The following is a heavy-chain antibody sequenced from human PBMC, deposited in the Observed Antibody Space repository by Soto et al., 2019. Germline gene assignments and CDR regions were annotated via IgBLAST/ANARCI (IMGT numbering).Heavy chain of an antibody. CDR3: AWVVNRFGIG. CDR1: GFTFSSYA. CDR2: ISYDGSNK. J-gene: IGHJ4*02. D-gene: IGHD3-10*01. Sequence: QVQLVESGGGVVQPGRSLRLSCAASGFTFSSYAMHWVRQAPGKGLEWVAVISYDGSNKYYADSVKGRFTISRDNSKNTMYLQMNSLRAEDTAVYYCAWVVNRFGIGWGQGTLVTVSS. V-gene: IGHV3-30-3*01.